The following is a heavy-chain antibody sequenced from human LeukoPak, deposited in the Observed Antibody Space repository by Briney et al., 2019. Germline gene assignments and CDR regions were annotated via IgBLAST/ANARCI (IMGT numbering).Heavy chain of an antibody. CDR3: AKEDPPYPGYSIGRVDY. D-gene: IGHD6-19*01. V-gene: IGHV3-23*01. CDR2: ISGSGGST. Sequence: GGSLRLSCAASGFTFSDYDMSWVRQAPGKGLEWVSAISGSGGSTYYADSVKGRFTISRDNSKNTLYLQMNSLRAEDTAVYYCAKEDPPYPGYSIGRVDYWGQGTLVTVSS. J-gene: IGHJ4*02. CDR1: GFTFSDYD.